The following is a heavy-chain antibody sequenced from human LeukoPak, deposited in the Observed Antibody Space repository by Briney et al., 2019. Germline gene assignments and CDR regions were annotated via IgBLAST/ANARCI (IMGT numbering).Heavy chain of an antibody. CDR3: ARRAVAGTKDY. CDR1: GFTFSSYA. CDR2: ICGSGGST. V-gene: IGHV3-23*01. D-gene: IGHD6-19*01. J-gene: IGHJ4*02. Sequence: GGSLRLSCAASGFTFSSYAMSWVRQAPGKGLEWVSAICGSGGSTYYADSVKGGFTISRDNPKNTLYLQMNSLRAEDTAVYYCARRAVAGTKDYWGQGTLVTVSS.